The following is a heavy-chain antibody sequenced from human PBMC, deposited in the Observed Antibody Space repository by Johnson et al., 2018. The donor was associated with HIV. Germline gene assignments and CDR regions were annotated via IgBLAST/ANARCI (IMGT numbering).Heavy chain of an antibody. J-gene: IGHJ3*02. CDR2: IYSGGST. V-gene: IGHV3-66*02. CDR3: ARDYSSPMGFAFDI. D-gene: IGHD6-13*01. Sequence: EVQLVESGGGLVQPGGSLILSCAASGFTVSSNYMSWVRQAPGKGLEWVSVIYSGGSTYYADSVKGRFTISRDNSKNTLYLQMNSLRAEDTAVYYCARDYSSPMGFAFDIWGQGTMVTVSS. CDR1: GFTVSSNY.